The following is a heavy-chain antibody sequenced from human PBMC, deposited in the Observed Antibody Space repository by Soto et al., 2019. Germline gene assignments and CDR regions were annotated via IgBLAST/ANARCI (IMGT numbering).Heavy chain of an antibody. CDR1: GGSISSGGYY. J-gene: IGHJ6*02. CDR3: AREPGDNDEHYYYGLDV. Sequence: SETLSLTCTVSGGSISSGGYYWSWIRQPPGKGLEWIGHIYYSGSAYYNPSLKSRLTISVDTSKNQFSLKLSSVTVADTAVYYCAREPGDNDEHYYYGLDVWGQGTTLTVSS. V-gene: IGHV4-31*03. CDR2: IYYSGSA. D-gene: IGHD2-21*02.